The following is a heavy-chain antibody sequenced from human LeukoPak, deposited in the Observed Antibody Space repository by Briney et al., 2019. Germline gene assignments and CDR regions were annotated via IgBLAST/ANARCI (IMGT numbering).Heavy chain of an antibody. CDR2: ISAYNGNT. CDR1: VYTFTNYG. CDR3: ARAPYDILTGHGDDY. Sequence: ASVKVSCKASVYTFTNYGISWVRQAPGQGLEWMGWISAYNGNTNYAQRLQGGVTMTTDTSTSTAYMELRSLTSDDAAVYYCARAPYDILTGHGDDYWGQGTLVTVSS. J-gene: IGHJ4*02. V-gene: IGHV1-18*01. D-gene: IGHD3-9*01.